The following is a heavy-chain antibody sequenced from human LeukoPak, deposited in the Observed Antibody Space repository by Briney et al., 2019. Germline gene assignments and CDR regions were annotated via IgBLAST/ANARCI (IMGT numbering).Heavy chain of an antibody. CDR2: ISSSSSYI. J-gene: IGHJ4*02. D-gene: IGHD3-10*01. V-gene: IGHV3-11*06. CDR3: ARGNSMVRGVTQN. Sequence: GGSLRLSCAASGFTFSDYYMSWIRQAPGKGLEWVSSISSSSSYIYYADSVKGRFTISRDNAKNSLYLQMNSLRAEDTAVYYCARGNSMVRGVTQNWGQGTLVTVSS. CDR1: GFTFSDYY.